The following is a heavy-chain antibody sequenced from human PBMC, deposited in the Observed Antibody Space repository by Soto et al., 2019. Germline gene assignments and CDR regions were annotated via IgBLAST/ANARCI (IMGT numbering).Heavy chain of an antibody. CDR2: ISAYNGNT. CDR3: ARLVSTAMVTFYYYYYGMDV. V-gene: IGHV1-18*04. Sequence: GASVKVSCKASGYTFTSYGISWVRQAPGQGLEWMGWISAYNGNTNYAQKLQGRVTMTTDTSTSTAYMELRSLRSDDTAVYYCARLVSTAMVTFYYYYYGMDVWGQGTTVTVSS. J-gene: IGHJ6*02. CDR1: GYTFTSYG. D-gene: IGHD5-18*01.